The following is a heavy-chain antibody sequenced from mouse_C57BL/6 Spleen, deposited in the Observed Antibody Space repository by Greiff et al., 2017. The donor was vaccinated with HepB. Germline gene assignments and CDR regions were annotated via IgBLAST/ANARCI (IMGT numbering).Heavy chain of an antibody. CDR2: IVPANGNT. Sequence: VQLQQPVAELVRPGASVKLSCTASGFNIKNTYMHWVKQRPEQGLEWIGRIVPANGNTKYAPKFQGKATITADTSSNTAYLQLSSLTSEDTAIYYCADLDYGSSYFAYWGQGTLVTVSA. J-gene: IGHJ3*01. V-gene: IGHV14-3*01. D-gene: IGHD1-1*01. CDR3: ADLDYGSSYFAY. CDR1: GFNIKNTY.